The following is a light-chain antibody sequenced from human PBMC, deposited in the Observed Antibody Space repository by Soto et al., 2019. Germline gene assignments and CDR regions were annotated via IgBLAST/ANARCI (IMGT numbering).Light chain of an antibody. CDR2: YDS. CDR1: NIGSKS. CDR3: QVWDSSSDHRAV. Sequence: SYELTQPPSVSVAPGKTARITCGGNNIGSKSVHWYQQKPGQAPVLVIYYDSDRPSGIPERFSGSNSGNTATLTISRVEAGDEADYHCQVWDSSSDHRAVFGGGTKVTVL. J-gene: IGLJ2*01. V-gene: IGLV3-21*04.